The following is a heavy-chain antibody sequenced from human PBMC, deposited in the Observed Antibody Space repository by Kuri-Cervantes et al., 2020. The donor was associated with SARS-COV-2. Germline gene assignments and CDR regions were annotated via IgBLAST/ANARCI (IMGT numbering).Heavy chain of an antibody. Sequence: SETLSLTCTVSGGSISSSSYYWGWIRQPPGKGLEWIGSIYYSGSTYYNPSLKSRVTISVDTSKNQFSLKLSSVTAADTAVYYCARHAVLQQYYFAYWGQGTLVTVSS. CDR3: ARHAVLQQYYFAY. CDR1: GGSISSSSYY. D-gene: IGHD2/OR15-2a*01. CDR2: IYYSGST. V-gene: IGHV4-39*01. J-gene: IGHJ4*02.